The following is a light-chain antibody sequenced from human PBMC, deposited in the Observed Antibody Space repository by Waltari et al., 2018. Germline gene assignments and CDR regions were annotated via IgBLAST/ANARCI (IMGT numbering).Light chain of an antibody. V-gene: IGKV1-17*03. Sequence: DIQMTKSPSAMSASVGDRVTITCRASQRISNYLVWFQQKPGKVPQRLIYDASTLQNGVPSRFSGSGSGTLFTLTITSLQPEDFATYYCLQHSSYPFTFGGGTKVDIK. J-gene: IGKJ4*01. CDR3: LQHSSYPFT. CDR1: QRISNY. CDR2: DAS.